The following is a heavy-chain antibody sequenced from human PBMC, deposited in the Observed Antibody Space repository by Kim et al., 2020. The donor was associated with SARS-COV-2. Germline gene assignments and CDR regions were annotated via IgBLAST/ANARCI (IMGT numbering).Heavy chain of an antibody. CDR1: GYSISSTYSINSDYF. CDR2: IYHNGST. Sequence: SETLSLTCTVSGYSISSTYSINSDYFWGWIRQPPGKGLEWIATIYHNGSTYYNPSLKRRATISLDTSQNRFSLKLNSVTAADTAFYYCARDFGANFGEFYFDLWGQGALVTVSS. V-gene: IGHV4-38-2*02. D-gene: IGHD3-10*01. J-gene: IGHJ4*02. CDR3: ARDFGANFGEFYFDL.